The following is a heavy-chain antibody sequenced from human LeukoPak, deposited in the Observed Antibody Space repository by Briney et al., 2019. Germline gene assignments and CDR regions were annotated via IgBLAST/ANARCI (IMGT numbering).Heavy chain of an antibody. J-gene: IGHJ4*02. CDR3: VYSSSWYYFDY. CDR1: GGSISSGGYY. V-gene: IGHV4-30-2*01. D-gene: IGHD6-13*01. CDR2: IYHSGGT. Sequence: SETLSLTCTVSGGSISSGGYYWSWIRQPPGKGLEWIGYIYHSGGTYYNPSLKSRVTISVDRSKNQFSLKLSSVTAADTAVYYCVYSSSWYYFDYWGQGTLVTVSS.